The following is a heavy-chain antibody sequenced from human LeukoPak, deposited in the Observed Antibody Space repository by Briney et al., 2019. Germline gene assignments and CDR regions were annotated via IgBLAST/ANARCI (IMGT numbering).Heavy chain of an antibody. V-gene: IGHV1-18*04. CDR3: ASTYYYDSSGYYSDAFDI. CDR2: ISAYNGNT. J-gene: IGHJ3*02. CDR1: GYTFTGYY. Sequence: ASVKVSCKASGYTFTGYYMHWVRQAPGQGLEWMGWISAYNGNTNYAQKLQGRVTMTTDTSTSTAYMELRSLRSDDTAVYYCASTYYYDSSGYYSDAFDIWGQGTMVTVSS. D-gene: IGHD3-22*01.